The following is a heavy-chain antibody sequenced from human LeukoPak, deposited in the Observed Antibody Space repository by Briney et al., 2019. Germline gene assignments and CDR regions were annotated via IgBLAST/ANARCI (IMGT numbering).Heavy chain of an antibody. CDR1: GFTFSSYA. D-gene: IGHD6-6*01. CDR3: AKGRTYSSSSYFDY. J-gene: IGHJ4*02. Sequence: GGSLRLSCAASGFTFSSYAMHWVRQAPGRGLEWVSGISWNSGSIGYADSVKGRFTISRDNAKNSLYLQMNSLRAEDVALYYCAKGRTYSSSSYFDYWGQGTLVTVSS. V-gene: IGHV3-9*03. CDR2: ISWNSGSI.